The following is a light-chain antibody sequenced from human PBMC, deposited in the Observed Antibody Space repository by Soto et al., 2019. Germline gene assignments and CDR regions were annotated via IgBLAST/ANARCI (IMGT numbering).Light chain of an antibody. CDR3: QQSYRTPYT. J-gene: IGKJ2*01. V-gene: IGKV1-39*01. CDR2: GAS. CDR1: QTISNY. Sequence: DIQMTQSPSSLYASVGDRVTITCRASQTISNYLNWYQQIPGKAPKLLIFGASNMQSGVPSRFSGSGSGTVLTLTISSLQPEDFANYYCQQSYRTPYTFGQGTKLEIK.